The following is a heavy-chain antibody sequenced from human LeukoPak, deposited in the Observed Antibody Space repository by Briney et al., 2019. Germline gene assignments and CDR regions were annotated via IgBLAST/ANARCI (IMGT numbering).Heavy chain of an antibody. D-gene: IGHD3-10*01. CDR1: GGSISSGGYY. V-gene: IGHV4-30-2*01. J-gene: IGHJ3*02. CDR2: IYHSGST. Sequence: PSETLSLTCTVSGGSISSGGYYWSWIRQHPGKGLEWIGYIYHSGSTYYSPSLKSRLTISLDRSKNQFSLKLSSVTAADTAVYYCARGIPWFGDPDVLDIWGQGTMVTVSS. CDR3: ARGIPWFGDPDVLDI.